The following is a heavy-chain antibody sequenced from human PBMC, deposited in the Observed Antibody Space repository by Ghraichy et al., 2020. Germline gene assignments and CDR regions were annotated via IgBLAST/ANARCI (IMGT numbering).Heavy chain of an antibody. Sequence: GGSLRLSCAASGFTFSSYSMNWVRQAPGKGLEWVSSISSSSSYIYYADSVKGRFTISRDNAKNSLYLQMNSLRAEDTAVYYCARDRWQLSRVGYYYYGMDVWGQGTTVTVSS. V-gene: IGHV3-21*01. CDR3: ARDRWQLSRVGYYYYGMDV. D-gene: IGHD5-24*01. CDR2: ISSSSSYI. CDR1: GFTFSSYS. J-gene: IGHJ6*02.